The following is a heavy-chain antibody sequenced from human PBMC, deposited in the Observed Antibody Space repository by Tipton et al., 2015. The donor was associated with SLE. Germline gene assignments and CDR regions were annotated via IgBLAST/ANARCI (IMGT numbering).Heavy chain of an antibody. V-gene: IGHV1-18*01. CDR2: ISPYNGDT. D-gene: IGHD4-17*01. Sequence: QLVQSGAEVKKPGASVKVACKASDYTFLNYGISWVRQAPGQGLEWMGWISPYNGDTNYAQKVQGRVAVTTDTSTSTAYMELRSLKSDDTAVYYCARTTTETASIDAFDIWGRGTMVAVSS. CDR3: ARTTTETASIDAFDI. CDR1: DYTFLNYG. J-gene: IGHJ3*02.